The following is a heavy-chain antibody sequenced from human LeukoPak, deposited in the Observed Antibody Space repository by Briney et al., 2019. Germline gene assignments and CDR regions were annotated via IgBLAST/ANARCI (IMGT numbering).Heavy chain of an antibody. CDR2: INHSGST. J-gene: IGHJ3*02. CDR1: GGSFSGYY. CDR3: ARASTDGSPGALDI. V-gene: IGHV4-34*01. Sequence: SETLSLTCAVYGGSFSGYYWSWIRQPPGKGLEWIGEINHSGSTNYNPSLKSRVTISVDTSKNQFSLKLSSVTAADTAVYYCARASTDGSPGALDIWGQGTMVIVSS. D-gene: IGHD1-26*01.